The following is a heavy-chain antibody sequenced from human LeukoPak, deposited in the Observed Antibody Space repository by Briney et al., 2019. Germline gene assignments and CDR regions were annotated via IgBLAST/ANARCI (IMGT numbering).Heavy chain of an antibody. CDR2: IYPGDSDT. J-gene: IGHJ4*02. Sequence: GGSLKISCKGSGYSYTNYWIGWVRQMPGKGLEWMGIIYPGDSDTRYSPSFHGQVTISVDKSISTAYLQWSSLKASDTAMYYCARRPMPSAGYYFDYWGQGTLVTVSS. V-gene: IGHV5-51*01. D-gene: IGHD6-13*01. CDR3: ARRPMPSAGYYFDY. CDR1: GYSYTNYW.